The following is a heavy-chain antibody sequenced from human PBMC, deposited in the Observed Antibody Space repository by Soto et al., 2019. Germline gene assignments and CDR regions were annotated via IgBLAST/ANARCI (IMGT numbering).Heavy chain of an antibody. CDR3: AHTGNYDLRPAY. D-gene: IGHD5-12*01. CDR2: IHWDDDK. V-gene: IGHV2-5*02. J-gene: IGHJ4*02. Sequence: QITLKESGPTLVKPTQTLTLTCTFSGCSLSTSGEGVGWIRQPPGQALEWLALIHWDDDKRYSPSLKSRLTVTKDTSKNPVVLTMTNMGPVDTATYYGAHTGNYDLRPAYWGQGTLVTVSS. CDR1: GCSLSTSGEG.